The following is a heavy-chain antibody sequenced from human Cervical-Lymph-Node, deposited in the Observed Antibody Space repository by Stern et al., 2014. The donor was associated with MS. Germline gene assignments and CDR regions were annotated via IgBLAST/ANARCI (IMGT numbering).Heavy chain of an antibody. D-gene: IGHD3-10*01. J-gene: IGHJ4*02. CDR3: ARDLRGFPAWFDY. CDR2: ISAYNGKT. CDR1: GYTFTSYG. Sequence: QDQLVQSGAEVKKPGASVKVSCKASGYTFTSYGISWVRQAPGQGLEWMGWISAYNGKTNYAQKLQGRVSMPTDTPTSTAYMERRNLRSDDPAVYYCARDLRGFPAWFDYWGQGTLVTVSS. V-gene: IGHV1-18*01.